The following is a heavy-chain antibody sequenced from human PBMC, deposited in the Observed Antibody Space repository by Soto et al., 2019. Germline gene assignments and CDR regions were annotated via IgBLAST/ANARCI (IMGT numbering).Heavy chain of an antibody. CDR1: GGSFSGYY. J-gene: IGHJ3*02. CDR2: INHSGST. D-gene: IGHD3-9*01. Sequence: QVQLQQWGAGLLKPSETLSLTCAVYGGSFSGYYWSWIRQPPGKGLEWIGEINHSGSTNYNPSLKSRVTISVDTSKYQFALKLSSVTAEDTAVYYCARIPYDILTGYLDAFDIWGQGTMVTVSS. CDR3: ARIPYDILTGYLDAFDI. V-gene: IGHV4-34*01.